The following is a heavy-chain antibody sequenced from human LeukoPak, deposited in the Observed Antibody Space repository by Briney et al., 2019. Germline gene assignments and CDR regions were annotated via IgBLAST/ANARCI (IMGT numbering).Heavy chain of an antibody. CDR1: GYSFTSYW. Sequence: GESLKISCKGSGYSFTSYWIGWVRQMPGKGLEWMGIIYPGDSDTRYSPSFQGQVTISADKSISTAYLQWSSLKASDTAMYYCARLGGVPAASPLMFDYWGQGTLVTVSS. V-gene: IGHV5-51*01. CDR3: ARLGGVPAASPLMFDY. J-gene: IGHJ4*02. D-gene: IGHD2-2*01. CDR2: IYPGDSDT.